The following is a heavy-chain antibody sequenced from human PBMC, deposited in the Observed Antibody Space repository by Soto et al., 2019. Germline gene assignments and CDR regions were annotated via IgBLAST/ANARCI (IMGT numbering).Heavy chain of an antibody. CDR1: GFTFSSYA. Sequence: GGSLRLSCAASGFTFSSYAMSWVRQAPGKGLEWVSAISGSGGSTYYADSVKGRFTISRDNSKNTLYLQMNSLRAEDTAVYYCAKALRFLESYIRDYYYYMDVWGKGTTVTVSS. V-gene: IGHV3-23*01. CDR2: ISGSGGST. J-gene: IGHJ6*03. CDR3: AKALRFLESYIRDYYYYMDV. D-gene: IGHD3-3*01.